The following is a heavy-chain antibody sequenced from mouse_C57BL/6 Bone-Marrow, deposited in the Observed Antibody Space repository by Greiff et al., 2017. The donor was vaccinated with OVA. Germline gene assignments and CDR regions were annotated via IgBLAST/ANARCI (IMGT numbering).Heavy chain of an antibody. J-gene: IGHJ3*01. V-gene: IGHV1-76*01. D-gene: IGHD2-4*01. CDR3: ARDDYVWFAY. CDR2: INPGSGNT. Sequence: QVQLQQSGPELVRPGASVKLSCKASGYTFTDYYINWVKQRPGQGLEWIARINPGSGNTYYNEKFKGKATLTAEKSSSTAYMQLSSLTSEDSAVYFCARDDYVWFAYWGQGTPLTVSA. CDR1: GYTFTDYY.